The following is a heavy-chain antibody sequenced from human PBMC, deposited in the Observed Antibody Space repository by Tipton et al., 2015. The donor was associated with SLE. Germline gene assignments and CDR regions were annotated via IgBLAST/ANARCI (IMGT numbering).Heavy chain of an antibody. V-gene: IGHV4-34*01. CDR3: ARGIGAFDI. Sequence: TLSLTCAVYGGSFSGYYWSWIRQPPGRGPEWIGEINHSGRTNYKSSLKSRVTISVDTSKNQFSLKLSPVTAADTAVYYCARGIGAFDIWGQGTMVTVSS. CDR2: INHSGRT. J-gene: IGHJ3*02. CDR1: GGSFSGYY.